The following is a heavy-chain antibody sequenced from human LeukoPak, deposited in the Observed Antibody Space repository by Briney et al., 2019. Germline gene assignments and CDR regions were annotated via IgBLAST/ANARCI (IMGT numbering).Heavy chain of an antibody. CDR3: AYIVVVVAAPDAFDI. D-gene: IGHD2-15*01. CDR1: GFSFSGYW. Sequence: PGGSLRLSCAASGFSFSGYWMYWVRQAPGKGLVWVSRISSDGTDTYSADSVKGRFTISRDNAKNTLYLQMNSLRAEDTAVYYCAYIVVVVAAPDAFDIWGQGTMVTVSS. V-gene: IGHV3-74*01. CDR2: ISSDGTDT. J-gene: IGHJ3*02.